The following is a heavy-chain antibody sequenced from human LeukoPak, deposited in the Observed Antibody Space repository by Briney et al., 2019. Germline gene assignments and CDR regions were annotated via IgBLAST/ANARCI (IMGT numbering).Heavy chain of an antibody. D-gene: IGHD1-26*01. CDR1: GYTFSSYW. J-gene: IGHJ4*02. Sequence: GESLKISCQGSGYTFSSYWIGWVRQMPGKGLAWMGIIYPGDSDTRYSPSFQGQVTISADKSINTAYLQWSSLKASDTATYYCARHTGIGSYYVDYWGQGTLVTVSS. CDR2: IYPGDSDT. V-gene: IGHV5-51*01. CDR3: ARHTGIGSYYVDY.